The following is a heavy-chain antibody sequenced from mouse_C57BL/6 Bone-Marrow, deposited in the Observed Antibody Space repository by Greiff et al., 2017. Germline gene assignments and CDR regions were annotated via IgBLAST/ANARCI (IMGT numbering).Heavy chain of an antibody. D-gene: IGHD4-1*01. CDR3: ARDPGGNYCDY. J-gene: IGHJ2*01. V-gene: IGHV5-16*01. CDR2: INYDGSST. CDR1: GFTFSDYY. Sequence: EVQLVESEGGLVQPGSSMKLSCTASGFTFSDYYMAWVRQVPEKGLEWVAHINYDGSSTYYLDSLKSRFIISRDNAKNILYLQMSSLKSEDTATYYCARDPGGNYCDYWGQGTTLTVSS.